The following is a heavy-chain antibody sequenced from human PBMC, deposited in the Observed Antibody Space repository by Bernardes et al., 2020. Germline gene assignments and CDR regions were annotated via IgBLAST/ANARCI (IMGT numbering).Heavy chain of an antibody. CDR2: ISSSSSYI. CDR1: GFTFSSYS. D-gene: IGHD6-19*01. CDR3: ARAPRTYSSGWYSFQH. J-gene: IGHJ1*01. V-gene: IGHV3-21*01. Sequence: SLRLSCAASGFTFSSYSMNWVRQAPGKGLEWVSSISSSSSYIYYADSVKGRFTISRDNAKNSLYLQMNSLRAEDTAVYYCARAPRTYSSGWYSFQHWGQGTMVTVSS.